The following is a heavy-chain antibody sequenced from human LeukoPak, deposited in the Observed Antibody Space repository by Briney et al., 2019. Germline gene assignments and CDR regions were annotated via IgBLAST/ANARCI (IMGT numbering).Heavy chain of an antibody. D-gene: IGHD3-16*01. V-gene: IGHV3-73*01. J-gene: IGHJ4*02. Sequence: GGSLRLSCAASGFTFSGSAMHWVRQASGKGLEWVGRIRGKANSYATAYAASVKGRFTISRDDSKNTAYLQMNSLKTEDTAVYYCTSTVPMIDYFDYWGQGTLVTVSS. CDR3: TSTVPMIDYFDY. CDR1: GFTFSGSA. CDR2: IRGKANSYAT.